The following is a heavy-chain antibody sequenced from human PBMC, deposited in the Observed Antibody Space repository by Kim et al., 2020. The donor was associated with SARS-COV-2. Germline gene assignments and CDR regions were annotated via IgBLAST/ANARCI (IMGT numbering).Heavy chain of an antibody. V-gene: IGHV3-30*04. CDR2: ISSDGSNN. CDR1: GFTFNSYA. Sequence: GWSLRLSCTPSGFTFNSYAMHWVRQAPGKGLEWVALISSDGSNNYYADSVKGRFTISRDNSKNTLYLQMNSLRAEDTAVYYCARGAVATALLYYFGMDVWGQGTTVSVSS. CDR3: ARGAVATALLYYFGMDV. J-gene: IGHJ6*02.